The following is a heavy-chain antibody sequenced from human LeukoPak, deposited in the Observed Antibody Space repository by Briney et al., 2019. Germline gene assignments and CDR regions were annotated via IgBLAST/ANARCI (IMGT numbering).Heavy chain of an antibody. CDR1: GFTFSSYG. Sequence: PGRSLRLSCAASGFTFSSYGMHWVRQAPGKGLEWVAVTWYDGSNKYYADSVKGRFTISRDNSKNTLYLQMNSLRAEDTAVYYCARCVTAYDAFDIWGQGTMVTVSS. CDR3: ARCVTAYDAFDI. CDR2: TWYDGSNK. V-gene: IGHV3-33*01. D-gene: IGHD2-21*02. J-gene: IGHJ3*02.